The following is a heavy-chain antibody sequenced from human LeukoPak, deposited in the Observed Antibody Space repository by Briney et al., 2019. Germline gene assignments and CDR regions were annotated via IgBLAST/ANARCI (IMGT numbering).Heavy chain of an antibody. CDR2: ISAYNGNT. CDR3: AREHDFWSGVDY. J-gene: IGHJ4*02. CDR1: GYTFTSYG. Sequence: ASVKVPCKASGYTFTSYGISWVRLAPGQGLEWMGWISAYNGNTNYAQKLQGRVTMTTDTSTSTAYMELRSLRSDDTAVYYCAREHDFWSGVDYWGQGTLVTVSS. V-gene: IGHV1-18*01. D-gene: IGHD3-3*01.